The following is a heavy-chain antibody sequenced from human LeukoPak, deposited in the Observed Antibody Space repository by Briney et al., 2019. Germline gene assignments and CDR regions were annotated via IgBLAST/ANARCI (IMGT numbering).Heavy chain of an antibody. CDR3: AKPRAMTTGVGRYFDL. J-gene: IGHJ2*01. Sequence: HPGGSLRLSCAASGFTFTSYAMSWIRQAPGKGLEWVSAISGGGEDTCYPDSVKGRFTISRDNSKNTLYLQMNSLRAEDTAIYYCAKPRAMTTGVGRYFDLWGRGTLVTVSS. CDR1: GFTFTSYA. D-gene: IGHD1-1*01. V-gene: IGHV3-23*01. CDR2: ISGGGEDT.